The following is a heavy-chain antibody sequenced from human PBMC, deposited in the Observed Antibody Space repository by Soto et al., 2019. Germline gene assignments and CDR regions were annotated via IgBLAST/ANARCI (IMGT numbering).Heavy chain of an antibody. V-gene: IGHV4-4*07. CDR1: GGSISSYY. D-gene: IGHD4-17*01. CDR3: ARDEGLTTVPSFDF. CDR2: IYTSETT. J-gene: IGHJ4*02. Sequence: SETLYLTCTVSGGSISSYYWSWIRQPPGKGLEWIGRIYTSETTNYNPSLKSRVTMSIDSSRNQFSLKLSSVTAADTAVYYCARDEGLTTVPSFDFWGQGTLVTVSS.